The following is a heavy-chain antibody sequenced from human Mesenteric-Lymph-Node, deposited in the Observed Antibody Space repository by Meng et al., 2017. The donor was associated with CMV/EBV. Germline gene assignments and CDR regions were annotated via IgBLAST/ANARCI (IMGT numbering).Heavy chain of an antibody. V-gene: IGHV1-8*03. J-gene: IGHJ4*02. CDR3: ARDYFDSRGYYDY. D-gene: IGHD3-22*01. CDR2: MNPNSGST. Sequence: ASVKVSCKASGYTFTNYDINWLRQATGQGLEWMGWMNPNSGSTGYAQKFQGRVTLTRNTSITTAYMELSSLRSEDTAVYYCARDYFDSRGYYDYWGQGTLVTVSS. CDR1: GYTFTNYD.